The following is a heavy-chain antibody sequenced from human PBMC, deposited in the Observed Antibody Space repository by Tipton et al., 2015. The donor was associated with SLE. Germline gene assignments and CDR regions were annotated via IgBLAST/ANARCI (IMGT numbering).Heavy chain of an antibody. Sequence: TLSLTCNVSGGSILSSNYFWGWIRQPPGKGLEWIGSIYYSGNTYHNPSLKSRVTISIDTSKNQFSLNLNSVTAADTAVYYCARVPFGAWRFDLWGQGTLVTVSS. J-gene: IGHJ4*02. V-gene: IGHV4-39*07. CDR3: ARVPFGAWRFDL. CDR1: GGSILSSNYF. CDR2: IYYSGNT. D-gene: IGHD2-21*02.